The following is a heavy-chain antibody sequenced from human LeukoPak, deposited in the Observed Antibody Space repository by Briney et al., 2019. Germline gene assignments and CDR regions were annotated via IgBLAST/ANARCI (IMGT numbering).Heavy chain of an antibody. CDR3: ARQGTGSSPHY. D-gene: IGHD6-13*01. V-gene: IGHV5-51*01. CDR1: GYSFTSYW. CDR2: IYPGDSDT. J-gene: IGHJ4*02. Sequence: GESLKISCKGSGYSFTSYWYGWGRQLPGKGLEGLGIIYPGDSDTRYSPSFQGQVTISADKSISTAYLQWSSLKASDTAMYYCARQGTGSSPHYWGQGTLVTVSS.